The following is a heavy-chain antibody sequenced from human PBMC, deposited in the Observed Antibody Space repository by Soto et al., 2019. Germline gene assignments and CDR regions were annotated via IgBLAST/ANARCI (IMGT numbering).Heavy chain of an antibody. Sequence: SETLPLTCTVSGGSISSYYWSWIRQPPGKGLEWIGYIYFSGSTNYNPSLKSRVTISLDMSKNQFSLKLISVTAADTAVYYCARGYDLEAELSWFDPWGQGTLVTVSS. J-gene: IGHJ5*02. CDR2: IYFSGST. D-gene: IGHD3-3*01. V-gene: IGHV4-59*01. CDR3: ARGYDLEAELSWFDP. CDR1: GGSISSYY.